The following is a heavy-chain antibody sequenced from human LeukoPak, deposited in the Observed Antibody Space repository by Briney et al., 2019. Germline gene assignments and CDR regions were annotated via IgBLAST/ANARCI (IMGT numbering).Heavy chain of an antibody. J-gene: IGHJ4*02. D-gene: IGHD3-16*01. CDR2: ISSSSSYI. V-gene: IGHV3-21*01. Sequence: PGGSLRLSCAASGFTFSSYSMNWVRQAPGKGLEWVSSISSSSSYIYYADSVKGRFTISRDNAKNSLYLQMNSLRAEDTAVYYCAKLETYYDYVWGSPSTDYWGQGTLVTVSS. CDR1: GFTFSSYS. CDR3: AKLETYYDYVWGSPSTDY.